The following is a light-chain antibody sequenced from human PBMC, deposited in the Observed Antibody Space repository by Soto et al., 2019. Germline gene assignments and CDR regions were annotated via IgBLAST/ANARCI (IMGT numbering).Light chain of an antibody. CDR3: QSYDPTLRTSL. J-gene: IGLJ2*01. CDR1: SSNIGAGHA. Sequence: QSVLTQPRSASGTPGQRVTISCSGSSSNIGAGHAVHWYQQLPGTAPKLLIHSNNNRPSGVPDRFSGSKSGTSASLAIAGLQADDEADYYCQSYDPTLRTSLFGGGTKLTVL. V-gene: IGLV1-40*01. CDR2: SNN.